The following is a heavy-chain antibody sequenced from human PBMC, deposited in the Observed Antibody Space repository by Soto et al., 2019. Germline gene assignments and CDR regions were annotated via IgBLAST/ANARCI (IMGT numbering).Heavy chain of an antibody. CDR1: GYTFTSYD. J-gene: IGHJ6*02. V-gene: IGHV1-8*01. CDR2: MNPNSGNT. CDR3: ARGGHNPWGLGYCISTSCLYYYYYGLDV. Sequence: GASVKVSCKASGYTFTSYDINWVRQATGQGLKRMERMNPNSGNTGYAQKFQGRVTMTRNTSISTAYMELSSLRSEDTAVYYCARGGHNPWGLGYCISTSCLYYYYYGLDVWGQGTTVTVSS. D-gene: IGHD2-2*01.